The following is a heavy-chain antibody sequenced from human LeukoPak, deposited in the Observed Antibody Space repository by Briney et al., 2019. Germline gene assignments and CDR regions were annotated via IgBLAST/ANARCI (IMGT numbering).Heavy chain of an antibody. V-gene: IGHV1-8*01. CDR3: GKRADDRSVFYMDV. Sequence: GASVRASCKASGYNFKSNDINWVRQATGQGLEWMGWLNPNSGNTGYAPKFQGRITLTRDTSVNTVYMELSSLTSEDTAVYYCGKRADDRSVFYMDVWGKGTTVIVSS. CDR1: GYNFKSND. CDR2: LNPNSGNT. D-gene: IGHD5/OR15-5a*01. J-gene: IGHJ6*03.